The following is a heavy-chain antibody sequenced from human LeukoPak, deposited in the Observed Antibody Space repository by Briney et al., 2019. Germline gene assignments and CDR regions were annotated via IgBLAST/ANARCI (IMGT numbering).Heavy chain of an antibody. J-gene: IGHJ5*02. D-gene: IGHD3-9*01. CDR3: AREDILTGYVTNWFDP. V-gene: IGHV1-69*04. Sequence: SVKVSFKASGGTFSSYAISWVRQAPGQGLEWMGRIIPILGIANYAQKFQGRVTITADKSTSTAYMELSSLRSEDTAVYYCAREDILTGYVTNWFDPWGQGTLVTVSS. CDR1: GGTFSSYA. CDR2: IIPILGIA.